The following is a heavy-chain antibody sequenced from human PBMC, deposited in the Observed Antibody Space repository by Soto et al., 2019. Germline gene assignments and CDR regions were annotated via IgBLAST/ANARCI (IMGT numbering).Heavy chain of an antibody. J-gene: IGHJ4*02. Sequence: EVQLVESGGGLVQPGGSLTLSCAASGFSFSSYSMNWVRQPPGKGLEWVSSISSSSGYIYYADPLQGRLTISRDNAKNSLFLQMNSRRAEDTAVYYCARIRNSYGSQSYLIEYWGQGTLVTVSS. CDR1: GFSFSSYS. V-gene: IGHV3-21*01. CDR3: ARIRNSYGSQSYLIEY. D-gene: IGHD3-10*01. CDR2: ISSSSGYI.